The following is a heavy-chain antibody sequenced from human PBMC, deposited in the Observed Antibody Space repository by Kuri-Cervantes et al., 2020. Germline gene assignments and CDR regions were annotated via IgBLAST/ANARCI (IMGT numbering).Heavy chain of an antibody. V-gene: IGHV4-30-4*01. CDR2: IYYSGST. J-gene: IGHJ4*02. D-gene: IGHD6-13*01. CDR1: GGSISSGDYY. CDR3: TRERERELGY. Sequence: SCTVSGGSISSGDYYWSWIRQPPGRGLEWIGYIYYSGSTYYNPSLKSRVTISVDTSKNQFSLKLSSVTAADTAVYYCTRERERELGYWGQGTLVTVSS.